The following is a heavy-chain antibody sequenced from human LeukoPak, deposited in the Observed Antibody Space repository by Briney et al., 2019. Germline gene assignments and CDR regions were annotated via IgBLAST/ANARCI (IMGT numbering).Heavy chain of an antibody. D-gene: IGHD3-22*01. J-gene: IGHJ3*02. CDR3: AKGTDYYDSSGYSAFDI. Sequence: GGSLRLSCAASGFTFSTFGMHWVRQAPGKGLEWVAFIRYDGNNKYYTDSVKGRFTISRDNSKNTLYLQMNSLRAEDTAVYYCAKGTDYYDSSGYSAFDIWGQGTMVTVSS. V-gene: IGHV3-30*02. CDR2: IRYDGNNK. CDR1: GFTFSTFG.